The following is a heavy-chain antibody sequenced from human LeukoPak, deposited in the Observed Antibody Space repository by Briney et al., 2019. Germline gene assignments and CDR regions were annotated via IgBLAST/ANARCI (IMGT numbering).Heavy chain of an antibody. CDR3: TRDTGYSSSWYLDY. V-gene: IGHV3-49*04. CDR2: IRSKAYGGTT. D-gene: IGHD6-13*01. J-gene: IGHJ4*02. CDR1: GFTFGDYA. Sequence: GGSLRLSCTASGFTFGDYAMSWVRQAPGKGLEWVGFIRSKAYGGTTEYAESVKGRFTISRDDSKSIAYLQMNSLKTEDTAVYYCTRDTGYSSSWYLDYWGQGTLVTVSS.